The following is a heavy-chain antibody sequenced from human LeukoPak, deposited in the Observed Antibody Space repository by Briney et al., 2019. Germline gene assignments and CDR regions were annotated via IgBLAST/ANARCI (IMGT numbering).Heavy chain of an antibody. J-gene: IGHJ4*02. CDR3: ARDYIVPAGPYQFDY. CDR1: GFTFSTYS. V-gene: IGHV3-30-3*01. Sequence: GRSLRLSCAATGFTFSTYSMHWVRQAPGKGLEWVAVVSNDGNNKYYADSAKGRFTISRDNSKNTLYLQMNSLRVEDTAVYYCARDYIVPAGPYQFDYWGQGTLVTVSS. D-gene: IGHD2-2*01. CDR2: VSNDGNNK.